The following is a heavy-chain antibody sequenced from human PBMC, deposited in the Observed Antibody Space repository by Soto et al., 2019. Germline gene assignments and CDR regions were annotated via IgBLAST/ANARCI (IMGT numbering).Heavy chain of an antibody. D-gene: IGHD3-22*01. V-gene: IGHV3-30-3*01. CDR3: ARGYYDSKY. CDR2: ISYDGSNK. CDR1: GFTFSSYA. Sequence: GGSLRLSCAASGFTFSSYAMHWVRQAPGEGLEWVAVISYDGSNKYYADSVKGRFTISRDNSKNTLYLQMNSLRAEDTAVYYCARGYYDSKYWGQGTLVTVSS. J-gene: IGHJ4*02.